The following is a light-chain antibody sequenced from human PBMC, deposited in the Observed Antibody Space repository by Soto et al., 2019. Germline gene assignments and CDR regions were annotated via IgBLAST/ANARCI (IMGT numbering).Light chain of an antibody. J-gene: IGLJ1*01. CDR1: SSDVGGYNY. CDR3: SSYTSGTTFV. CDR2: DVS. Sequence: QSALTQPASVSGSPGQSITISCTGTSSDVGGYNYVSWYQQEPGKAPKLMIYDVSNRPSGVSNRFSGSKSGNTASLTISGLQAEDEADYYYSSYTSGTTFVFGTGTKLTVL. V-gene: IGLV2-14*01.